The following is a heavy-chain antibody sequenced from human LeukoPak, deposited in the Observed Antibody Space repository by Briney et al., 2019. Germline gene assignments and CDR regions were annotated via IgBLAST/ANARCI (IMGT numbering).Heavy chain of an antibody. D-gene: IGHD3-9*01. J-gene: IGHJ4*02. CDR1: GYSFTSYW. CDR3: ARTPRDDILTGYYYGVDY. Sequence: GESLKISCKGSGYSFTSYWIGWVRQMPGKGLEWMGIIYPGDSDTRYSPSFQGQVTISADKSNSTAYLQWSSLKASDTAMYYCARTPRDDILTGYYYGVDYWGQGTLVTVSS. V-gene: IGHV5-51*01. CDR2: IYPGDSDT.